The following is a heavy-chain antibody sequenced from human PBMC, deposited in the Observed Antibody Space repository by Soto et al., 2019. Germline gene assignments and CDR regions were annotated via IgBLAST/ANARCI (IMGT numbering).Heavy chain of an antibody. V-gene: IGHV4-59*08. J-gene: IGHJ3*02. CDR2: VSYSGTT. D-gene: IGHD2-21*02. CDR3: ARHRYRTWTNGQLTALEALDM. Sequence: QVQLQESGPGLVRPSETLSRTCVVSGDSISPYYWSWLLQSPEKGLEGLGNVSYSGTTNYNPSLKSRLPISVDTSRNQLSLNLRSATADDTAVYFCARHRYRTWTNGQLTALEALDMWGRGTSVTVSS. CDR1: GDSISPYY.